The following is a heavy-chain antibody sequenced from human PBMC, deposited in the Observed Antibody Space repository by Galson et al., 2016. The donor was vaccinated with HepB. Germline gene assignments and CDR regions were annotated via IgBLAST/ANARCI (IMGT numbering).Heavy chain of an antibody. CDR2: ISKDESRK. V-gene: IGHV3-30*04. J-gene: IGHJ4*02. CDR3: ASDMNNFDFLGGPFDY. CDR1: GFTYG. D-gene: IGHD3-3*01. Sequence: SLRLSCAVSGFTYGIHWVRQAPGKGLEWVAAISKDESRKDYADSVKGRFIISRDTSKNTLYLQMNSLRSEDTAVYYCASDMNNFDFLGGPFDYWGQGTLVTVSS.